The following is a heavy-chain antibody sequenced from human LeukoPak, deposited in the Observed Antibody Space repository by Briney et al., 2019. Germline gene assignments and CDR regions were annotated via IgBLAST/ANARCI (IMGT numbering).Heavy chain of an antibody. CDR1: AFTFSRYG. V-gene: IGHV3-30*02. CDR2: IRYDGSNK. D-gene: IGHD5-24*01. J-gene: IGHJ6*03. CDR3: ARSSRDGYNLIDYMDV. Sequence: GGSLRLSCAASAFTFSRYGMHWVRQAPGKGLEWVAFIRYDGSNKYYADSVKGRFTISRDNARKSLYLQMNSLRAEDTAVYYCARSSRDGYNLIDYMDVWAKGPRSPSP.